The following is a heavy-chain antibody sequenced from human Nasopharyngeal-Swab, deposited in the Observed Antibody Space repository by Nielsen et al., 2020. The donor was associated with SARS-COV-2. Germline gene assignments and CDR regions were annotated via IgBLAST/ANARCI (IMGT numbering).Heavy chain of an antibody. J-gene: IGHJ6*03. CDR1: GFTFSSYG. V-gene: IGHV3-30*18. D-gene: IGHD6-6*01. CDR2: ISYDGSNK. Sequence: GGSLRLSCAASGFTFSSYGMHWVRQAPGKGLEWVAVISYDGSNKYYADSVKGRFTISRDNSKNTLYLQMNSLRAEDTAVYYCAKDRRIAARPPYYYYMDVWGKGTTVTVSS. CDR3: AKDRRIAARPPYYYYMDV.